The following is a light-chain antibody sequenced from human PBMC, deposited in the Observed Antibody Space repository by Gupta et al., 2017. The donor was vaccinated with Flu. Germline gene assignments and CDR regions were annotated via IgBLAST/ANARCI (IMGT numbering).Light chain of an antibody. CDR3: QQTYSTPPTT. CDR2: GAS. V-gene: IGKV1-39*01. J-gene: IGKJ2*01. CDR1: QSISSL. Sequence: SSLSASVGDRVTISCRASQSISSLLNWYQQKPGKAPKLLIYGASSLQSGVTSRFSGSGSGTDFTLTISSLQPEDSATYYCQQTYSTPPTTFGQGTKLEI.